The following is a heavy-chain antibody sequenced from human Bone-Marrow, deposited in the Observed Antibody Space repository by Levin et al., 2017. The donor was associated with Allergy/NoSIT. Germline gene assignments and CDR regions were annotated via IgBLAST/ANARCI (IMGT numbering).Heavy chain of an antibody. CDR1: GFTFSSYG. J-gene: IGHJ4*02. CDR2: IWYDGSNK. D-gene: IGHD4-17*01. V-gene: IGHV3-33*01. Sequence: GESLKISCAASGFTFSSYGMHWVRQAPGKGLEWVAVIWYDGSNKYYADSVKGRFTISRDNSKNTLYLQMNSLRAEDTAVYYCARDWPDYGDYVIDYWGQGTLVTVSS. CDR3: ARDWPDYGDYVIDY.